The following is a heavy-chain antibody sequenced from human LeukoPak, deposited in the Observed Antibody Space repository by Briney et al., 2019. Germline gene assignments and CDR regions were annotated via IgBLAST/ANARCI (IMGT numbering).Heavy chain of an antibody. CDR1: GFTFNGYG. D-gene: IGHD4-17*01. V-gene: IGHV3-48*01. Sequence: GGSLRLSCTASGFTFNGYGMNWVRQAPGKGLEWVSYISSISSTIYYSDSVKGRFTISRDNAKNSLYLQMNSLRAEDTAVYYCARADYGSDYWGQGTLVTVSS. CDR3: ARADYGSDY. CDR2: ISSISSTI. J-gene: IGHJ4*02.